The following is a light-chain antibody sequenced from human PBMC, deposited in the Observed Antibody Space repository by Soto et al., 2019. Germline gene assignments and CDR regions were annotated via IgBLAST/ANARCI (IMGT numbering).Light chain of an antibody. CDR1: QSVNNA. V-gene: IGKV3-11*01. CDR3: QHRRSWPLT. J-gene: IGKJ4*01. Sequence: EIVLTQSPDTLSLSPGERATIPCRASQSVNNALAWYQQKPGQAPRLLIYDASNRATGIPARFSGSGSGTDFTLTISSLEPEDYAVYYCQHRRSWPLTFGGGTKVDIK. CDR2: DAS.